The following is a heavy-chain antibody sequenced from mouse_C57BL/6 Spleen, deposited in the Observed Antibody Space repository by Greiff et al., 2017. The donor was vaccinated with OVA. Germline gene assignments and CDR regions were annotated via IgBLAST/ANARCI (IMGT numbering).Heavy chain of an antibody. Sequence: VQLQQPGAELVRPGASVTLSCKASGYTFTDYEMHWVKQTPVHGLEWIGAIDPETGGTAYNQKFKGKAILTADKSSSTAYMELRSLTSEDSAVYYCTRGGWVDYWGQGTTLTVSS. J-gene: IGHJ2*01. CDR3: TRGGWVDY. D-gene: IGHD1-1*02. CDR1: GYTFTDYE. V-gene: IGHV1-15*01. CDR2: IDPETGGT.